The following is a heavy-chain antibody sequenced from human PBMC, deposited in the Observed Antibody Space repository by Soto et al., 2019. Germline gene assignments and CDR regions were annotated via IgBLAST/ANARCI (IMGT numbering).Heavy chain of an antibody. D-gene: IGHD2-21*02. CDR2: IHPGESDT. Sequence: DSLKISCKSYGYRFTTYWIAWVRQMPGKGLEWMGSIHPGESDTRYSPSFQGQVTISADRSITTAYLQWSSLKASDTAMYYCARHEVTYYNFYGMDGWCQGNMVTV. J-gene: IGHJ6*02. CDR1: GYRFTTYW. V-gene: IGHV5-51*01. CDR3: ARHEVTYYNFYGMDG.